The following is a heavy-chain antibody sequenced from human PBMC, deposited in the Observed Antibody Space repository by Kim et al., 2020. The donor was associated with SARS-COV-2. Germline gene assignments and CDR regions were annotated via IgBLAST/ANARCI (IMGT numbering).Heavy chain of an antibody. V-gene: IGHV1-2*02. CDR1: GYTFTGYY. J-gene: IGHJ4*02. Sequence: ASVKVSCNASGYTFTGYYMHWVRQAPGQGLEWMGCINPNSGGTNYAQKFQGRVTMTRDTSISTAYMELSRLRSDDTAVYYCTCNYDFWSGYYSYYFDYWGQGTLVTVSS. CDR2: INPNSGGT. CDR3: TCNYDFWSGYYSYYFDY. D-gene: IGHD3-3*01.